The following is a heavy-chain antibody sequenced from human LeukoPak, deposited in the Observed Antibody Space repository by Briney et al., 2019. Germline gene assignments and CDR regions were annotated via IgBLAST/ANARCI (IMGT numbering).Heavy chain of an antibody. CDR3: ARRGQARYYYGSGSFDY. J-gene: IGHJ4*02. Sequence: PSETLSLTCAVYGGSFSGYYWSWIRQPPGKGLEWIGEINHSGSTNYNPSLKSRVTISVDTSKNQFSLKLSSVTAADTAVYYCARRGQARYYYGSGSFDYWGQGTLVTVSS. V-gene: IGHV4-34*01. CDR2: INHSGST. CDR1: GGSFSGYY. D-gene: IGHD3-10*01.